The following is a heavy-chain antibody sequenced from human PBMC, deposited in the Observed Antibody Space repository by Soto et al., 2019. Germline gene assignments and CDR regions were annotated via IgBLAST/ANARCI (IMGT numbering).Heavy chain of an antibody. Sequence: QVQLVQSGAEVKKPGSSVKVSCKASGGTFSSYAISWVRQAPGQGLEWRGGIIPLFGTANYAQKFQGRVTXTADESTSTAYMELSSLRSEDTAVYYCARHVPAAGYYYGMDVWGQGTTVTVSS. CDR3: ARHVPAAGYYYGMDV. J-gene: IGHJ6*02. CDR1: GGTFSSYA. D-gene: IGHD2-2*01. V-gene: IGHV1-69*12. CDR2: IIPLFGTA.